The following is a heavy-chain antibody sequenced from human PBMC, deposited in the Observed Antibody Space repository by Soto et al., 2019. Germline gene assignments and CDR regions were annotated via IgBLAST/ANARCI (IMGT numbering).Heavy chain of an antibody. Sequence: GASVKVSCKASGDTFSSYAINWVRQAPGQGLEWMGGIIPMFGTANYAQKFKGRVTITAGESTSTVYMELSSLRSEDTAVYYCARVGPANYYDSSGYYSPLDYWGQGTLVTSPQ. CDR1: GDTFSSYA. CDR2: IIPMFGTA. V-gene: IGHV1-69*13. CDR3: ARVGPANYYDSSGYYSPLDY. D-gene: IGHD3-22*01. J-gene: IGHJ4*02.